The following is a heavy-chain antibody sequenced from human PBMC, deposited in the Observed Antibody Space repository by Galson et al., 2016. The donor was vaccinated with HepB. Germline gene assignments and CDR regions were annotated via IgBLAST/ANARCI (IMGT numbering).Heavy chain of an antibody. D-gene: IGHD3-9*01. CDR3: ARDLRYFDWLSDRYYSSSYGMDV. CDR2: INVGTAFK. J-gene: IGHJ6*02. CDR1: GYTFTNYA. Sequence: SVKVSCKASGYTFTNYALHWVRQAPGQSLEWMGWINVGTAFKKYSQNFQGRLSITRDTSASTAYMELSSLRSEDTAVYYCARDLRYFDWLSDRYYSSSYGMDVWGQGTTVTVSS. V-gene: IGHV1-3*01.